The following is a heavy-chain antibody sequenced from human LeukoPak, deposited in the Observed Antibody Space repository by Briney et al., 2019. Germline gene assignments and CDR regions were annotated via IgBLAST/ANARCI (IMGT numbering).Heavy chain of an antibody. Sequence: GGSLRLSCAASGFTFSSYGMHWVRQAPGKGLEWVSYISSSGSTIYYADSVKGRFTISRDNAKNSLYLQMNSLRAEDTAVYYCARDIGRQLGYYYGMDVWGQGTTVTVSS. CDR3: ARDIGRQLGYYYGMDV. J-gene: IGHJ6*02. CDR2: ISSSGSTI. V-gene: IGHV3-48*04. CDR1: GFTFSSYG. D-gene: IGHD6-6*01.